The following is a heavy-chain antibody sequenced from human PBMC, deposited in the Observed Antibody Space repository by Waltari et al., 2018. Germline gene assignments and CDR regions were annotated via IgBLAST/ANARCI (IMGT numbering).Heavy chain of an antibody. D-gene: IGHD2-21*02. V-gene: IGHV4-34*01. CDR1: GGSFSGYY. J-gene: IGHJ3*02. CDR2: ISHSGTT. CDR3: ARQEIIVEVTGDAFDI. Sequence: QVQLQQWGAGLLKPSETLSLTCAVYGGSFSGYYWSWIRQPPGTGREGLGEISHSGTTNYTRSLKSRVTISLDTSRNQFSLKLSSVTAADTAVYYCARQEIIVEVTGDAFDIWGQGTMVTVSS.